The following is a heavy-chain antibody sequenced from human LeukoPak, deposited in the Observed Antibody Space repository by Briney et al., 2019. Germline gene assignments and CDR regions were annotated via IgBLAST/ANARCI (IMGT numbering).Heavy chain of an antibody. D-gene: IGHD6-13*01. Sequence: KSSETLSPTCAVYGGSFSGYYWSWIRQPPGKGLEWIGEINHSGSTNYNPSLKSRVTMSVDTSKNQFSLKLSSVTAADTAVYYCARGQWFGEGYSSSWYEIDFDYWGQGTLVTVSS. CDR3: ARGQWFGEGYSSSWYEIDFDY. V-gene: IGHV4-34*01. J-gene: IGHJ4*02. CDR2: INHSGST. CDR1: GGSFSGYY.